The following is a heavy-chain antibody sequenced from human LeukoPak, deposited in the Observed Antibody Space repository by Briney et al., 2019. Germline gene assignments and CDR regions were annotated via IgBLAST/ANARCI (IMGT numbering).Heavy chain of an antibody. CDR2: INPNSGGT. J-gene: IGHJ4*02. Sequence: ASVKVSCKASGCTFTDYYMHWVRQAPGQGLEWMGWINPNSGGTNYAQKFQGRVTMTRDTSISTAYMELSSLRSDDTAVYYCAIVGATYFDYWGQGTLVTVSS. V-gene: IGHV1-2*02. CDR3: AIVGATYFDY. CDR1: GCTFTDYY. D-gene: IGHD1-26*01.